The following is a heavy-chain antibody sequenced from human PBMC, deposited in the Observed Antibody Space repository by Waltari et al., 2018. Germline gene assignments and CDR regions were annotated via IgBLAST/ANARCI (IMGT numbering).Heavy chain of an antibody. V-gene: IGHV4-39*07. CDR1: GGSISSSSYY. CDR2: IYYSGSP. CDR3: ARLISIAAALDY. D-gene: IGHD6-13*01. J-gene: IGHJ4*02. Sequence: QLQLQESGPGLVKPSETLSLTCTVSGGSISSSSYYWGWIRQPPGKGLEWIGSIYYSGSPYYNPSLKSRVTISVDTSKNQFSLKLSSVTAADTAVYYCARLISIAAALDYWGQGTLVTVSS.